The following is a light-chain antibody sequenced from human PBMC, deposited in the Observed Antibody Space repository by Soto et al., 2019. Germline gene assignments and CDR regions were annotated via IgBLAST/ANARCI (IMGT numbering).Light chain of an antibody. CDR1: QSISGF. CDR2: DAS. V-gene: IGKV3-11*01. CDR3: QQRSNWYT. Sequence: EIVLTQSPATLSLSPGERATLSCRASQSISGFLTWYQHKPGQAPRLLIYDASKRATGIPARFSGSGSGTDFTLTISSLEPEDFGVYYCQQRSNWYTFGQGTKVDIK. J-gene: IGKJ2*01.